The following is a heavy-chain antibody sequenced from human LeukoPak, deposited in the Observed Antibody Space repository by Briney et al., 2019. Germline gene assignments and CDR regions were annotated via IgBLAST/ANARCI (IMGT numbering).Heavy chain of an antibody. CDR1: GGSISSGGYY. CDR3: ARGDPSYDAFDI. J-gene: IGHJ3*02. V-gene: IGHV4-31*03. CDR2: IYYSGNT. Sequence: PSETLSLTCTVSGGSISSGGYYWSWIRQHPGKGLEWIGYIYYSGNTHYNPSLKSRVTISVDTSKNQFSLKLSSVTAADTAVYYCARGDPSYDAFDIWGQGTMVTVSS.